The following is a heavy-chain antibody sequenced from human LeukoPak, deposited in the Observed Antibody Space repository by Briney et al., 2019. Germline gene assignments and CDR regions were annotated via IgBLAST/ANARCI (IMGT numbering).Heavy chain of an antibody. Sequence: ASVKVSCKASGYTFTGYYMHWVRQAPGQGLEWMGWINPNSGGTNYPQKFQGRVTMTRDTSISTAYMDLSRLRSDDTAVYYCARGPSSGWYLPQFDYWGQGTLVTVSS. CDR1: GYTFTGYY. CDR2: INPNSGGT. J-gene: IGHJ4*02. CDR3: ARGPSSGWYLPQFDY. V-gene: IGHV1-2*02. D-gene: IGHD6-19*01.